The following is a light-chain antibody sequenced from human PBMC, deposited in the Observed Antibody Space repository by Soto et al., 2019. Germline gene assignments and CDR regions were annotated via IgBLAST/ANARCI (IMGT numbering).Light chain of an antibody. J-gene: IGKJ2*01. CDR3: QQRSNWPPT. Sequence: EIVLTQSPATLSFSPGERATLFCRASQSIRTDLAWYQQKSGQAPRLLIYDASNRATGIPARFSGGGSGTDFTLTVSSLEPEDFAVYYCQQRSNWPPTFGQGTKLEI. CDR2: DAS. V-gene: IGKV3-11*01. CDR1: QSIRTD.